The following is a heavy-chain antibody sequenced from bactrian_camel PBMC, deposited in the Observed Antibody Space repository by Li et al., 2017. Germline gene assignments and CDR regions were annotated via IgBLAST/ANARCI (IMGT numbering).Heavy chain of an antibody. CDR1: GFTESTYS. CDR3: AAGGCRWWPKSIADY. V-gene: IGHV3S9*01. Sequence: HVQLVESGGGSVQSGGSLTLSCAVSGFTESTYSLAWFRQRPGREREGVGMIDSDGTTYYADSVKGRFTISRDNAKNTMYLQMDSLKPEDTAMYYCAAGGCRWWPKSIADYWGQGTQVTVS. CDR2: IDSDGTT. D-gene: IGHD7*01. J-gene: IGHJ4*01.